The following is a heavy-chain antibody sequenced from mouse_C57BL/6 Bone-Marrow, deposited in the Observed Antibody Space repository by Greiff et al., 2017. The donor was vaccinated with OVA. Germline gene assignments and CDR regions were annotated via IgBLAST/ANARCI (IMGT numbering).Heavy chain of an antibody. CDR3: ARGIDY. V-gene: IGHV1-54*01. J-gene: IGHJ2*01. CDR2: INPGSGGT. CDR1: GYAFTNYL. Sequence: QVQLQQSGAELVRPGTSVKVSCKASGYAFTNYLIEWVKQRPGQGLEWIGVINPGSGGTNYNEKFKGKVTLTADKSSSNAYMQLSSLTSEDYAVSFCARGIDYWGQGTTLTVSS.